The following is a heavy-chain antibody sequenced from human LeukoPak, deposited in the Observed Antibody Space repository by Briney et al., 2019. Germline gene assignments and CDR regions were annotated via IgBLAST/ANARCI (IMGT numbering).Heavy chain of an antibody. D-gene: IGHD3-3*01. CDR1: GGSISSYY. V-gene: IGHV4-59*01. CDR3: AREAGDFWSGPYYFDY. J-gene: IGHJ4*02. Sequence: SETLSLTCTVSGGSISSYYWSWIRQPPGKGLEWIGYIYYSGSTNYNPSLKSRVTISVDTSKNQFSLKLSSVTAAVTAVYYCAREAGDFWSGPYYFDYWGQGTLVTVSS. CDR2: IYYSGST.